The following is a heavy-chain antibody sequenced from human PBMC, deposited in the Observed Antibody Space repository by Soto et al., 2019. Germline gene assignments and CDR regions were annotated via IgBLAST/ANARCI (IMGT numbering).Heavy chain of an antibody. Sequence: QVQLQESGPGLVKPSETLSLTCTVSAGSVSSGSYYWSWIRQPPGKGLEWIGYIYYSGSTNYNPSLKSRVTISVDTSKNHLSLKLSSVTAADTAVYYCARVKGGSGSYLLDYWGQGILVTVSS. CDR2: IYYSGST. J-gene: IGHJ4*02. CDR1: AGSVSSGSYY. D-gene: IGHD3-10*01. V-gene: IGHV4-61*03. CDR3: ARVKGGSGSYLLDY.